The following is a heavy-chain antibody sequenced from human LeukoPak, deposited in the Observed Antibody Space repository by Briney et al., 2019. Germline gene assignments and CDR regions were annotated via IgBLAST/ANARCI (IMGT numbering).Heavy chain of an antibody. D-gene: IGHD1-26*01. CDR1: GFTFGSYS. V-gene: IGHV3-21*01. CDR3: ARSSIRSGSYRFLYFDY. J-gene: IGHJ4*02. CDR2: ISSSSSYI. Sequence: GGSLRLSCAASGFTFGSYSMNWVRQAPGKGLEWVSSISSSSSYIYYADSVKGRFTISRDNAKNSLYLQMNSLRAEDTAVYYCARSSIRSGSYRFLYFDYWGQGTLVTVSS.